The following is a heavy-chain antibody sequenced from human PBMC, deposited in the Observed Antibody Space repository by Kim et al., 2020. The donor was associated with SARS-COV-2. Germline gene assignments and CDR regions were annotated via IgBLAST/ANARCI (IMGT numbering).Heavy chain of an antibody. V-gene: IGHV3-23*01. CDR3: VKDRPCLICLPMDY. D-gene: IGHD2-2*01. Sequence: GGSLRLSCAASGFTFSRYSMSWVRQAPGKGLEWVSSINSRGTDTFYADSVKGRFTISRDNSKNMLFLQLDSLRGEDTAVYFCVKDRPCLICLPMDYWGQGALVTVSS. J-gene: IGHJ4*02. CDR2: INSRGTDT. CDR1: GFTFSRYS.